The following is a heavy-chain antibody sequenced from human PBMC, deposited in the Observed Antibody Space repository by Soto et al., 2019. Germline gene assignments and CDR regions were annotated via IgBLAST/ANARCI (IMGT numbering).Heavy chain of an antibody. CDR2: MKPNSGNT. CDR1: GYTFTSYD. D-gene: IGHD3-3*01. Sequence: QVQLVQSGAEVKKPGASVKVSCKASGYTFTSYDMNWVRQATGQGLEWMGWMKPNSGNTGYAQKFQGRVTMTGNTSLSTAYMELSSLRSEDTAVYYCASSGQVGNWFDPWGQGTLVTVSS. V-gene: IGHV1-8*01. J-gene: IGHJ5*02. CDR3: ASSGQVGNWFDP.